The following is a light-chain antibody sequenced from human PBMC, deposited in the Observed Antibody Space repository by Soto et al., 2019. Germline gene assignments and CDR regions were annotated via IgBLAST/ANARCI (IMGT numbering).Light chain of an antibody. V-gene: IGKV3-15*01. CDR2: GAS. J-gene: IGKJ1*01. Sequence: EIVLTQSPATPSVSPGESATLSCRASQSVSSNLAWYQQKPGQAPRLFIYGASTRATGIPARFSGSGSGTEFTLTISSLQPEDFATYYCQHYSSNSGTFGPGTKVDIK. CDR1: QSVSSN. CDR3: QHYSSNSGT.